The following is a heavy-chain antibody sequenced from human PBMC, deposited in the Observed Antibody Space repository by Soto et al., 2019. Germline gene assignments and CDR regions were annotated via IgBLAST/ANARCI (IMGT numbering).Heavy chain of an antibody. CDR2: IYYSGST. V-gene: IGHV4-59*08. CDR1: GGSISSYY. CDR3: ARHDVSYHGRGWFDP. D-gene: IGHD1-26*01. Sequence: PSETLSLTCTVSGGSISSYYWSWIRQPPGKGLEWIGYIYYSGSTNYNPSLKSRVTISVDTSKNQFSLKLSSVTAADTAVYYCARHDVSYHGRGWFDPWGQGTLVTVS. J-gene: IGHJ5*02.